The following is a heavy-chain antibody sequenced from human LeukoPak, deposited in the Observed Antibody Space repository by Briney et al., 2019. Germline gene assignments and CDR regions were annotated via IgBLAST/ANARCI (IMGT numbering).Heavy chain of an antibody. CDR2: IYYSGCT. Sequence: PSQTLSLTCTVSGGSISSGGYYWTWIRQHPGKGLEWIGYIYYSGCTYYNPSLKSRVTISVDTSKNQFSLRLSSVTAADTAVYYCALGYCGGGSCYAREYFQHWGQGTLVTVSS. CDR1: GGSISSGGYY. CDR3: ALGYCGGGSCYAREYFQH. J-gene: IGHJ1*01. D-gene: IGHD2-15*01. V-gene: IGHV4-31*03.